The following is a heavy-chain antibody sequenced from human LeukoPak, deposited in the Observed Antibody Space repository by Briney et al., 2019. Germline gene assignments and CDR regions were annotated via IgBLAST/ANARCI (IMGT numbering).Heavy chain of an antibody. CDR1: GFSFDRFT. J-gene: IGHJ4*02. Sequence: PGGSLKLSCAASGFSFDRFTMNWVRQAPGKGLEWVSSISIRNTYIYYADSVKGRFTISRDNAQNSLYLQMNSLRVEDTAMYFCAREDDPKPKYDYWGQGTLVTVSS. D-gene: IGHD1-1*01. CDR3: AREDDPKPKYDY. V-gene: IGHV3-21*01. CDR2: ISIRNTYI.